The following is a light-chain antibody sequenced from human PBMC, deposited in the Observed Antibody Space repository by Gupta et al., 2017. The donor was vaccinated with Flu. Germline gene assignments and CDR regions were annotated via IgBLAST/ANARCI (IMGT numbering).Light chain of an antibody. CDR3: QQYNYWPPYS. CDR2: SGS. V-gene: IGKV3D-15*01. CDR1: RNIGVD. J-gene: IGKJ2*01. Sequence: ETATFSCRASRNIGVDLAWYQQKPGQAPRLLIHSGSSRAAGIPARFSGAGFGTEFTLTITSLQSEDSAVYYCQQYNYWPPYSFGQGTKLEI.